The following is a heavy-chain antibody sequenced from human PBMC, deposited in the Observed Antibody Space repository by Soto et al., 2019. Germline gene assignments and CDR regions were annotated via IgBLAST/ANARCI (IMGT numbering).Heavy chain of an antibody. CDR1: GGSISSYY. V-gene: IGHV4-59*01. CDR2: IYYSGST. D-gene: IGHD1-1*01. CDR3: AREGTPRGMDV. Sequence: PSETLSLTCTVSGGSISSYYWSWIRQPPGKGLEWIGYIYYSGSTNYNPSLKSRVTISVDKSKNQFSLKLSSVTAADTAVYYCAREGTPRGMDVWGQGTTVTVSS. J-gene: IGHJ6*02.